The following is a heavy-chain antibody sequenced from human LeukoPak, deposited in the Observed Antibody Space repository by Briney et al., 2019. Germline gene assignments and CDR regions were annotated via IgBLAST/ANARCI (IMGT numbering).Heavy chain of an antibody. CDR3: ARGSFFGLDDY. D-gene: IGHD3-10*01. V-gene: IGHV7-4-1*01. CDR1: GYTFTSYA. J-gene: IGHJ4*02. Sequence: TSVKVSCKASGYTFTSYAMNWVRQAPGQGLEWMGWINTNTGNPTYAQGFTGRFVFSLDTSVSTAYLQICSLKAEDTAVYYCARGSFFGLDDYWGQGTLVTVSS. CDR2: INTNTGNP.